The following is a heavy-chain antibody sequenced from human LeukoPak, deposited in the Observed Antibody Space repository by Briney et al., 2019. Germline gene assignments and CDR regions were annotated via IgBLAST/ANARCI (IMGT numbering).Heavy chain of an antibody. J-gene: IGHJ4*02. CDR2: IKQDGSEK. CDR3: ARGNGFIIDY. Sequence: GGSLRLSCAASGFTFSDYYMSWIRQAPGKGLEWVAIIKQDGSEKYYVDSVKGRFTISRDNAKNSLYLQMNSLRAEDTAVYYCARGNGFIIDYWGQGTLVTVSS. V-gene: IGHV3-7*01. CDR1: GFTFSDYY. D-gene: IGHD2-8*01.